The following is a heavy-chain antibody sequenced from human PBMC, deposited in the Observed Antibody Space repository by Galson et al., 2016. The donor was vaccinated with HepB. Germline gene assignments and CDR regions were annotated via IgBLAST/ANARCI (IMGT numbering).Heavy chain of an antibody. Sequence: TLSLTCAVSGDSISNNYWWSWVRQSPGKGLEWIGEIYQTGSANYNPSFTSRATLSIDKSKNKSSLSLGSVTAADTALYYCSRGTLGTTATMAFDSWGQGTLVSVSS. CDR3: SRGTLGTTATMAFDS. D-gene: IGHD1-26*01. J-gene: IGHJ4*02. CDR1: GDSISNNYW. CDR2: IYQTGSA. V-gene: IGHV4-4*02.